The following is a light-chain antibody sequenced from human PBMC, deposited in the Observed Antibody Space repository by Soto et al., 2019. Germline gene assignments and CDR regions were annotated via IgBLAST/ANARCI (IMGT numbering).Light chain of an antibody. CDR1: QRVSNY. V-gene: IGKV3-11*01. Sequence: IVLTQSPATLTLSPGEKATLSCRASQRVSNYLVWYQQKPGQAPRLLIYEASNRTTDSPPRVSGSGSGTDLSLTICSLETEGFAVYCRQQGNTFGGGTKVQIK. J-gene: IGKJ4*02. CDR2: EAS. CDR3: QQGNT.